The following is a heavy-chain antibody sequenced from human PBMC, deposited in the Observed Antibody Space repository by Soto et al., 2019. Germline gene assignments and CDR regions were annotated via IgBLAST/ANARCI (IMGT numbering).Heavy chain of an antibody. CDR1: GGTFSSYI. D-gene: IGHD3-10*01. J-gene: IGHJ4*02. CDR2: IIPILGIA. CDR3: ATPFGSSGN. V-gene: IGHV1-69*02. Sequence: QVQLVQSGAEVKKPGSSVKVSCKAYGGTFSSYIISWVRHAPGQGLEWMGRIIPILGIANYAQKFQGRVTITADKSTSTAYMELSSLRSEDTAVYYCATPFGSSGNWGQGTLVTVSS.